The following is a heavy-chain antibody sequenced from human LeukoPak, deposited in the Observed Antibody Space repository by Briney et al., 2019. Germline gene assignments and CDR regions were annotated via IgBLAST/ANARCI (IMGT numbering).Heavy chain of an antibody. CDR3: AVIQLWSHTHFDY. D-gene: IGHD5-18*01. CDR2: IYHGGST. J-gene: IGHJ4*02. V-gene: IGHV4-38-2*02. CDR1: NYSISSGYY. Sequence: SETLSLTCTVSNYSISSGYYWGWIRQSPGKGLEWIGSIYHGGSTYYNPSLRSRVTISVDTSKNQFSLKLSSVTAADTAVYYCAVIQLWSHTHFDYWGQGTLVTVSS.